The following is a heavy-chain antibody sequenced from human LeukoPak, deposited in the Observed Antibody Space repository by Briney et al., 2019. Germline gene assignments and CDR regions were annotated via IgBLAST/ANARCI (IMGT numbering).Heavy chain of an antibody. V-gene: IGHV3-9*01. Sequence: GRSLRLSCAASGFTFDDYAMHWVRQAPGMGLEWVSGIGWNSVNIDYADSVKGRFTISRDNAKNSLYLQMNSLRAEDTALYYCANSRGFCSSTSCSSPFDYWGQGTLVTVSS. D-gene: IGHD2-2*01. CDR3: ANSRGFCSSTSCSSPFDY. CDR1: GFTFDDYA. CDR2: IGWNSVNI. J-gene: IGHJ4*02.